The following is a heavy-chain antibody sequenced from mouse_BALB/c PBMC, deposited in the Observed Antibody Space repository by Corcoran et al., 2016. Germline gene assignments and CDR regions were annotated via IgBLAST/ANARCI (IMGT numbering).Heavy chain of an antibody. CDR3: ARGYRYDVYAMDY. Sequence: QIQLVQSRPELKKPGETVTISCKASGYTFTNYGMNWVKQAPGKGLKWMGWINTYTGEQTYADDFKGRFAFSLETSASTAYLQINNLKNEDMATYFCARGYRYDVYAMDYWGQGTSVTVSS. D-gene: IGHD2-14*01. V-gene: IGHV9-1*02. CDR1: GYTFTNYG. CDR2: INTYTGEQ. J-gene: IGHJ4*01.